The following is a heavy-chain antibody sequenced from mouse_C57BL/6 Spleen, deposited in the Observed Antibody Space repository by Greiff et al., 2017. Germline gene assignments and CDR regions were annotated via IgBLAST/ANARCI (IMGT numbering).Heavy chain of an antibody. Sequence: QVQLQQSGAELARPGASVKLSCKASGYTFTSYGISWVKQRTGQGLEWIGEIYPRSGNTYYNEKFKGKATLTADKSSSTAYMELRSLTSEDSAVYFCARLTVEFAYWGQGTLVTVSA. V-gene: IGHV1-81*01. CDR2: IYPRSGNT. J-gene: IGHJ3*01. CDR3: ARLTVEFAY. D-gene: IGHD4-1*01. CDR1: GYTFTSYG.